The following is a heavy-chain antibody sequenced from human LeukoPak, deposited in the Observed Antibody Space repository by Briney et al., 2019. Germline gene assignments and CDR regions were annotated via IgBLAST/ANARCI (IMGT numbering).Heavy chain of an antibody. D-gene: IGHD2-8*01. V-gene: IGHV4-4*07. Sequence: SETLSLACSVSAASIRTNHWTWIRQPAGKGLEWIGRIYNSGNTNYNPSLKSRVTMSVDTSKNQFSLKLSSVTAADTAIYYCARYINGGLDVWGQGTTVTASS. CDR2: IYNSGNT. CDR1: AASIRTNH. CDR3: ARYINGGLDV. J-gene: IGHJ6*02.